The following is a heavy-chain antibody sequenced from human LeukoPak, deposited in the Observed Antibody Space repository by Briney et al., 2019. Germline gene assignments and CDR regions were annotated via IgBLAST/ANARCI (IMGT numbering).Heavy chain of an antibody. D-gene: IGHD6-13*01. CDR2: IRSKAYGGTT. Sequence: GGSLRLSCAASGFTFSNYGMHWVRQAPGKGLEWVGFIRSKAYGGTTEYAASVKGRFTISRDDSKSIAYLQMNSLKTEDTAVYYCTRLAAAGTVPDYWGQGTLVTVSS. J-gene: IGHJ4*02. V-gene: IGHV3-49*04. CDR1: GFTFSNYG. CDR3: TRLAAAGTVPDY.